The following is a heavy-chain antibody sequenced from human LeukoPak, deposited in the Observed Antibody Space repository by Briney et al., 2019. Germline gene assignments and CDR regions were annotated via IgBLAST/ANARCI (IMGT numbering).Heavy chain of an antibody. CDR2: INPPGSTT. CDR1: GVTLSSFW. J-gene: IGHJ6*02. CDR3: TRVQAGRSGLMDV. V-gene: IGHV3-74*01. Sequence: GGSLRLSCAASGVTLSSFWMQWVRDAPGGGLVWGSRINPPGSTTNYADSVKGRYTTSRDNAKNTLYLQMNSLRAEGTALYYCTRVQAGRSGLMDVWGRGTTVTVSS. D-gene: IGHD2-8*02.